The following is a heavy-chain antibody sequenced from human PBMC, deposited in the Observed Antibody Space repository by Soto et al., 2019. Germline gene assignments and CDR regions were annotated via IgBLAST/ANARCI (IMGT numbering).Heavy chain of an antibody. CDR1: SGSISNSAYY. V-gene: IGHV4-39*01. D-gene: IGHD6-13*01. CDR2: IYYSGTT. J-gene: IGHJ3*02. CDR3: VRTVSRWYWAFDI. Sequence: QLQLQESGPGLVKPSETLSLTCTVSSGSISNSAYYWGWVRQPPGKGLEWIGSIYYSGTTFDNPSLKSRVTISVDTSKNQFSLKVTSVTAADTAGYYCVRTVSRWYWAFDIWGQGTMVTVSS.